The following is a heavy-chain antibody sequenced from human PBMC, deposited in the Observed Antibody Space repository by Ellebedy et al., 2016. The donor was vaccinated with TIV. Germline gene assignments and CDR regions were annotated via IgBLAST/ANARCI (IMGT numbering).Heavy chain of an antibody. D-gene: IGHD5-18*01. CDR3: ARKYGYSYGHYYYYYYYMDV. CDR2: INHSGST. J-gene: IGHJ6*03. Sequence: SETLSLXCAVYGGSFSGYYWSWIRQPPGKGLEWIGEINHSGSTNYNPSLKSRVTISVDTSKNQFSLKLSSVTAADTAVYYCARKYGYSYGHYYYYYYYMDVWGKGTTVTVSS. CDR1: GGSFSGYY. V-gene: IGHV4-34*01.